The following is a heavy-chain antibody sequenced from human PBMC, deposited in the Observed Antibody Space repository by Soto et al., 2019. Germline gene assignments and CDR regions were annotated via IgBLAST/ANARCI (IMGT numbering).Heavy chain of an antibody. CDR2: IYYSGRT. D-gene: IGHD4-17*01. CDR1: GGSIRDYF. Sequence: SETLSVTCTVSGGSIRDYFWTGIRQPPGKGLEWIGYIYYSGRTNYNPSLKSRVSISVDTSKNHFSLQLRSVTAAATAVYYCARVGGDDFGDSGAFDYRGPRNPVTVCS. J-gene: IGHJ4*02. CDR3: ARVGGDDFGDSGAFDY. V-gene: IGHV4-59*01.